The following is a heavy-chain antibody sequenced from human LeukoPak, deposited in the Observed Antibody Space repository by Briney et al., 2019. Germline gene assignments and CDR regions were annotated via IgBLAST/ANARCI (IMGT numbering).Heavy chain of an antibody. CDR3: ARALGRNWDSYWYFDL. V-gene: IGHV6-1*01. CDR1: GDSVSSSSAI. D-gene: IGHD1-1*01. J-gene: IGHJ2*01. Sequence: SQTLSLTCAVSGDSVSSSSAIWNWIRQSPSRGLEWLGRTYYRSKWYNDYAVSVKSRITINPDTSKNQFSLQLNSVTPEDTAVYYCARALGRNWDSYWYFDLWGRGTLVTVSS. CDR2: TYYRSKWYN.